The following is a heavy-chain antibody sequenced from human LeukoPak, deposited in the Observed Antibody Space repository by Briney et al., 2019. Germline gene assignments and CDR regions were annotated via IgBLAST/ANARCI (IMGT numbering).Heavy chain of an antibody. CDR2: INHSGST. J-gene: IGHJ4*02. D-gene: IGHD3-22*01. CDR1: GGSFSGYY. Sequence: TSETLSLTCAVYGGSFSGYYWSWIRQPPGKGLEWIGEINHSGSTNYNPSLKSRVTISVDTSKNQFSLKLSSVTAADTAVYYCARARYYDSSGYSSLGFNYWGQGTLVTVSS. V-gene: IGHV4-34*01. CDR3: ARARYYDSSGYSSLGFNY.